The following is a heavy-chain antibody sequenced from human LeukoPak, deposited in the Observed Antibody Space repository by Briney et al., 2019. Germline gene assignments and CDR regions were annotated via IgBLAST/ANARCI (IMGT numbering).Heavy chain of an antibody. CDR3: ARHSIPHYYFDY. D-gene: IGHD2-21*01. J-gene: IGHJ4*02. Sequence: PGGSLRLSCAASGFIFSGYWMNWVRQAPGKGLEWVANIKQDGSEQHYVDSVRGRFTISRDNAKNSLYLQMNSLRVEDTAVYYCARHSIPHYYFDYWGQGTLVTVSS. CDR1: GFIFSGYW. CDR2: IKQDGSEQ. V-gene: IGHV3-7*01.